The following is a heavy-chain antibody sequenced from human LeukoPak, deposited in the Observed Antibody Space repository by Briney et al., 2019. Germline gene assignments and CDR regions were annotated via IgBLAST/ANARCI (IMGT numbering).Heavy chain of an antibody. CDR3: ARVEDFWSGYYGEESFDY. J-gene: IGHJ4*02. CDR1: GYTFTSYG. V-gene: IGHV1-18*01. D-gene: IGHD3-3*01. Sequence: ASVKVSCKASGYTFTSYGISWVRQAPGQGLEWMGWISAYNGNTNYAQKLQGRGTMTTDTSTSTAYMELRSLRSDDTAVYYCARVEDFWSGYYGEESFDYWGQGTLVTVSS. CDR2: ISAYNGNT.